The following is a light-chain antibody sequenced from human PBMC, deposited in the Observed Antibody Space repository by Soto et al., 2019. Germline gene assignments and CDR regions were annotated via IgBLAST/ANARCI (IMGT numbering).Light chain of an antibody. CDR1: QSISSN. CDR3: LKYNNWPPLFT. CDR2: GAS. Sequence: EILMTQSPATLSVSPGERATLSCRASQSISSNLVWYQQKPGQAPRLLIYGASTRATGIPARFSGSGSGTEFTLAISSLQFEDFAFYFWLKYNNWPPLFTFGPGTKVAIK. J-gene: IGKJ3*01. V-gene: IGKV3-15*01.